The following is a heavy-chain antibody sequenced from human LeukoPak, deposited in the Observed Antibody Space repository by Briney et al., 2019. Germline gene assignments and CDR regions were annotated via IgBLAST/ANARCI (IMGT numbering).Heavy chain of an antibody. Sequence: GGSLRLSCAASGFTFSDYWMHRVRQGPGKGPEWLSRTSKDGSDTFYADAAKGRFTASRDNAKNTVYLQVTNVRPDDTAVYYCARGGYSGSYYRFSWGQGTVVTVAS. D-gene: IGHD6-25*01. V-gene: IGHV3-74*01. CDR1: GFTFSDYW. CDR3: ARGGYSGSYYRFS. J-gene: IGHJ4*02. CDR2: TSKDGSDT.